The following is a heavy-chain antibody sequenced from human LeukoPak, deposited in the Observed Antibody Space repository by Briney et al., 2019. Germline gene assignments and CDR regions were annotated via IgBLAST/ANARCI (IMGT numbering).Heavy chain of an antibody. CDR2: INPSGGST. V-gene: IGHV1-46*01. J-gene: IGHJ4*02. CDR3: ARARFGHYYFDY. D-gene: IGHD3-10*01. Sequence: ASVKVSWKASGYTFTSYYMHWVRQAPGQGLEWMGIINPSGGSTSYAQKFQGRVTMTRDTSTSTVYMELSSLRSEDTAVYYCARARFGHYYFDYWGQGTLVTVSS. CDR1: GYTFTSYY.